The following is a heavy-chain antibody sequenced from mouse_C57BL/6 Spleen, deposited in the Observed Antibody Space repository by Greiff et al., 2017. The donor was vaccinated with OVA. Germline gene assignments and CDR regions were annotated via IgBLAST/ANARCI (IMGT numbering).Heavy chain of an antibody. CDR3: ARSCCFDYAWFAD. CDR2: IYPGNGST. J-gene: IGHJ3*01. CDR1: GYTFTSYW. V-gene: IGHV1-55*01. Sequence: QVQLQQSGAELVKPGASVKMSCKASGYTFTSYWITWVKQRPGQGLEWIGDIYPGNGSTNYNEKFKSKATLTVDTSSSTAYMQLSSLTSEVSAVYDCARSCCFDYAWFADWGQGTLVTVSA. D-gene: IGHD2-4*01.